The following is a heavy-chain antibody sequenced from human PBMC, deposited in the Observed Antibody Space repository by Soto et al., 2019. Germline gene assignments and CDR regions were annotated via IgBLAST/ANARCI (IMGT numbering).Heavy chain of an antibody. Sequence: SVKVSCKASGGTFSSYAISWVRQAPGQGLEWMGGIIPIFGTANYAQKFQGRVTITADESTSTAYMELSSLRSEDTAVYYCARDRSSSSYRFDPWGQGTLVTVSS. CDR1: GGTFSSYA. CDR2: IIPIFGTA. V-gene: IGHV1-69*13. J-gene: IGHJ5*02. D-gene: IGHD6-13*01. CDR3: ARDRSSSSYRFDP.